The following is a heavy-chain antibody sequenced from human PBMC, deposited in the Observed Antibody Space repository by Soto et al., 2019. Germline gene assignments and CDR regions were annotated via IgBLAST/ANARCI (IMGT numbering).Heavy chain of an antibody. CDR1: GGSITSSGYY. CDR2: VFYSGNT. CDR3: ARHYGAFDP. Sequence: QLQLQASGPGLVKTSETLSLTCCVSGGSITSSGYYWGWIRQPPGKGLEWIGSVFYSGNTYHNPSLRGRSISSVDTSKTQFSLKLSSVTAADTAVYYCARHYGAFDPWGQGTLVTVSS. J-gene: IGHJ5*02. V-gene: IGHV4-39*01. D-gene: IGHD4-17*01.